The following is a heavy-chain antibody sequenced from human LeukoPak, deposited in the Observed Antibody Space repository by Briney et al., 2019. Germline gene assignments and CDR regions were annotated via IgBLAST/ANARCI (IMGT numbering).Heavy chain of an antibody. D-gene: IGHD2-2*01. CDR2: IYYSGST. V-gene: IGHV4-30-4*08. Sequence: KPSQTLSLTCTVSGGSISSGDDYWSWIRQPPGNGLEWIGYIYYSGSTYYNPSLKSRVTISADTSKNQFSLQLSSVTAADTAVYYCARARGLYCSSTSCYADAFDIWGQGTMVTVSS. CDR1: GGSISSGDDY. CDR3: ARARGLYCSSTSCYADAFDI. J-gene: IGHJ3*02.